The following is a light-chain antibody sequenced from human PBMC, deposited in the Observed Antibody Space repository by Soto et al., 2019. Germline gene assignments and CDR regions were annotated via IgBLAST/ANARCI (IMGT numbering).Light chain of an antibody. Sequence: DIQMTQSPSTLSASVGDRVTITCRASQSISSWLAWYQQKPGNAPKLLIYDASSLESGVPSRFSGSGSGTEFTLTISSLQPDDFATYYCQQYNSYSRTFGQGTKVDI. CDR1: QSISSW. CDR3: QQYNSYSRT. V-gene: IGKV1-5*01. CDR2: DAS. J-gene: IGKJ1*01.